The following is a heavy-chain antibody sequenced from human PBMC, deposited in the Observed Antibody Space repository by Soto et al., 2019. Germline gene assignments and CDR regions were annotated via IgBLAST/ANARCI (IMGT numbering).Heavy chain of an antibody. CDR2: IYYSGST. Sequence: SETLSLTCTVSRGSISSGDYYWSWIRQPPGKGLEWIGYIYYSGSTYYNPSLKSRVTISVDTSKKQFSLKLSSVTAADTAVYYCARVPFYASSGSYYIDYWGQGTLVTVSS. J-gene: IGHJ4*02. D-gene: IGHD1-26*01. CDR3: ARVPFYASSGSYYIDY. CDR1: RGSISSGDYY. V-gene: IGHV4-30-4*01.